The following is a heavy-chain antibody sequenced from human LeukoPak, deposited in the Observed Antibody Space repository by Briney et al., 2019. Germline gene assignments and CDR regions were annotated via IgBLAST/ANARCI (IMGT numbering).Heavy chain of an antibody. V-gene: IGHV1-69*06. CDR1: GGTFSGYD. J-gene: IGHJ3*02. CDR3: ARRYDKNAFDI. D-gene: IGHD3-10*01. CDR2: IIPIFGTA. Sequence: SVKVSCKASGGTFSGYDISWVRQAPGQGLEWMGAIIPIFGTANYAQKFQGRVTITADKSTSTAYMELSSLRSEDTAVYYCARRYDKNAFDIWGQGTMVTVSS.